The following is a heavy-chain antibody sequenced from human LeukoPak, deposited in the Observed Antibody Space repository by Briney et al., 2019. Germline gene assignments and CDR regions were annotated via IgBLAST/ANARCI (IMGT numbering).Heavy chain of an antibody. CDR1: GYSFTSYW. CDR2: IYPGDSDT. V-gene: IGHV5-51*01. CDR3: ARGSKGRIAAAPYGMDV. D-gene: IGHD6-13*01. J-gene: IGHJ6*02. Sequence: GESLKISCKGSGYSFTSYWIGWVRQMPGKGLEWMGIIYPGDSDTRYSPSFQGQVTISPDKSISTAYLQWSSLKASDTAMYYCARGSKGRIAAAPYGMDVWGQGTTVTVSS.